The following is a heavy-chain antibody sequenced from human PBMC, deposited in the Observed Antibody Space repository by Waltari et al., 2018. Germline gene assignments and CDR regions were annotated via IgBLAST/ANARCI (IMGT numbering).Heavy chain of an antibody. CDR3: TTSSYCGTTTCYQYYGMDV. Sequence: QVRLVQSGAEVKKPGSSVKVSCKAFGGSFSSYSIKWVRQAPGQGLEWMGGIIPVFGTANYAQKFQDRLAITADESTSTAYMELSSLRSEDTAAYYCTTSSYCGTTTCYQYYGMDVWGQGTTVTVSS. D-gene: IGHD2-2*01. V-gene: IGHV1-69*01. CDR2: IIPVFGTA. J-gene: IGHJ6*02. CDR1: GGSFSSYS.